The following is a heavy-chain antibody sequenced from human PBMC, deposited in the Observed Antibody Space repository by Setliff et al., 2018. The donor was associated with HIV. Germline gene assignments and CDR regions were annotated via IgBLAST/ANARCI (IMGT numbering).Heavy chain of an antibody. Sequence: LSLSCAASGFSFSRYAMHWVRQAPGKGLEWVAVISYDGSNKYYADSVKGRFTLSRDNSENALFLQMNSLRPEDTAVYYCARLRPYNSALDYWGQGTLVTVSS. D-gene: IGHD3-10*01. CDR2: ISYDGSNK. CDR1: GFSFSRYA. J-gene: IGHJ4*02. V-gene: IGHV3-30*14. CDR3: ARLRPYNSALDY.